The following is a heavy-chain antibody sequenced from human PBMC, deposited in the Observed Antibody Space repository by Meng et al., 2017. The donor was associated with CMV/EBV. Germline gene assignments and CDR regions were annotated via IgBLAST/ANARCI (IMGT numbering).Heavy chain of an antibody. CDR3: ARDSRFGLDP. V-gene: IGHV4-59*01. CDR2: IYYSGST. Sequence: QGQPQESGPGLVKPSETRSLPCPVSGGSISSYYWSWIRQPPGKGLEWIGYIYYSGSTNYNPSLKSRVTISVDTSKNQFSLKLSSVTAADTAVYYCARDSRFGLDPWGQGTLVTVSS. D-gene: IGHD3-10*02. J-gene: IGHJ5*02. CDR1: GGSISSYY.